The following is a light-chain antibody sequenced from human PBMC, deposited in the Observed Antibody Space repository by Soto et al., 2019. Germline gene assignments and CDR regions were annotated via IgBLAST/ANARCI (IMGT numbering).Light chain of an antibody. J-gene: IGKJ1*01. CDR3: QQSYSTPWT. CDR2: AAS. Sequence: DIQMTQSPSSLSASVGDRVTITCRASQTLTSYLNWYQQEPGKAPKLLIYAASSLQSGVPSRFSGSGSGTEFTLTISSLQPEDFATYYCQQSYSTPWTFGEGTRVEIK. CDR1: QTLTSY. V-gene: IGKV1-39*01.